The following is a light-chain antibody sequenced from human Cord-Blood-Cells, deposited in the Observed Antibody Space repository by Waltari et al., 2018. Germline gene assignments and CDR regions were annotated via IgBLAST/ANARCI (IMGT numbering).Light chain of an antibody. Sequence: QSALTQPASVSGSPGQSITISCTGTSRDVGSYNLVSWYQPHPGKAPKLMIYEGSKRPSGVSNRFSGSKSGNTASLTISGLQAEDEADYYCCSYAGSNWVFGGGTKLTVL. CDR1: SRDVGSYNL. V-gene: IGLV2-23*01. CDR2: EGS. J-gene: IGLJ3*02. CDR3: CSYAGSNWV.